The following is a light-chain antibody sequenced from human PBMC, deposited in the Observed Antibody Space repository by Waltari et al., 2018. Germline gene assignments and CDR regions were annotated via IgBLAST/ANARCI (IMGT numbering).Light chain of an antibody. V-gene: IGLV2-14*03. CDR2: EVR. CDR3: SSFTKSSTFV. J-gene: IGLJ3*02. Sequence: WYHKHHGKVPKLMIYEVRKRPSGVSNRFSGSKSGNTASLTISGLQAEDEADYYCSSFTKSSTFVFGGGTKVTVL.